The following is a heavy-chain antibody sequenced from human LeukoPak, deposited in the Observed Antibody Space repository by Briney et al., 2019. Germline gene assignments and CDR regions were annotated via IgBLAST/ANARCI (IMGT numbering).Heavy chain of an antibody. CDR2: IFYSGRT. CDR3: ARGRITMVRGAPLWFDP. CDR1: GGSISSSTYY. J-gene: IGHJ5*02. D-gene: IGHD3-10*01. V-gene: IGHV4-39*07. Sequence: KASETLSLTCTVSGGSISSSTYYWGWIRQPPGKGLEWIGSIFYSGRTYYNPSLKSRVTMSVDTSKNQFSLKLSSVTAADTAVYYCARGRITMVRGAPLWFDPWGQGTLVTVSS.